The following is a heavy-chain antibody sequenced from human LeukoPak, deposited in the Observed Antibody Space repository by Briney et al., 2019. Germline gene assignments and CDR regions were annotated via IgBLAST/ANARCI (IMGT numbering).Heavy chain of an antibody. CDR3: ARGIAVAGTCPDY. CDR2: IYSSGST. Sequence: SETLSLTCTVSGGSISSSSYYWGWIRQPPGKGLEWIGSIYSSGSTYYNPSLKSRVTISVDTSKNQFSLKLSSVTAADTAVYYCARGIAVAGTCPDYWGQGTLVTVSS. J-gene: IGHJ4*02. D-gene: IGHD6-19*01. CDR1: GGSISSSSYY. V-gene: IGHV4-39*07.